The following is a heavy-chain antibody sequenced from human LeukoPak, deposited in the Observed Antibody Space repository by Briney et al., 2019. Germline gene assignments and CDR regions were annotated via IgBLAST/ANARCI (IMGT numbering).Heavy chain of an antibody. D-gene: IGHD5-24*01. Sequence: ASVKVSCKASGYTFTVYYIHWVRQAPGQGLEWMGWISAYNGNTNYAQKLQGRVTMTTDTSTSTAYMELRSLRSEDTAVYYCARVSEMATIKGIFDYWGQGTLVTVSS. V-gene: IGHV1-18*04. CDR2: ISAYNGNT. CDR1: GYTFTVYY. J-gene: IGHJ4*02. CDR3: ARVSEMATIKGIFDY.